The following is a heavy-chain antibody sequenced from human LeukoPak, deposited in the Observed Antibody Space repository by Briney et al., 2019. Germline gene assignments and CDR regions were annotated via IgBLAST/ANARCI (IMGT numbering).Heavy chain of an antibody. CDR1: GASIRSSSYY. J-gene: IGHJ4*02. CDR2: FDYSGST. D-gene: IGHD5-18*01. Sequence: SETLSLTCTVSGASIRSSSYYWGWIRQPPGKGLEWIGTFDYSGSTYYNPSLKSRVSISADTAKNHFSLKLSSVTAADTAVYYCASSTLGYSYGYSTYWGQGTLVTVSS. V-gene: IGHV4-39*02. CDR3: ASSTLGYSYGYSTY.